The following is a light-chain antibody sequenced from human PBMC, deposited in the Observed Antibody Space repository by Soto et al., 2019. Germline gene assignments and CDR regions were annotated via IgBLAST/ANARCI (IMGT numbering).Light chain of an antibody. CDR3: ATWDDSLNGPGVV. CDR1: RSNIGSNT. J-gene: IGLJ2*01. CDR2: SNN. Sequence: QAVVTQPPSASGTPGQRVTISCSGSRSNIGSNTVNWYQQLPGTAPKLLIYSNNQRPSGVPDRFSGSKSGTSASLAISGLQSEDEADYYCATWDDSLNGPGVVFGGGTKLTVL. V-gene: IGLV1-44*01.